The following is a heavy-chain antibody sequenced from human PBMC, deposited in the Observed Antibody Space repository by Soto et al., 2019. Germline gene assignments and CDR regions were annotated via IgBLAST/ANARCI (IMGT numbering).Heavy chain of an antibody. Sequence: GGSLRLSCAASGFTFSSYGMHWVRQAPGKGLEWVAVIWYDGSDKYYADSVKGRFTISRDNSKNTLYLQMNSLRAEDTAVYYCARESYDSSGYYFDYWGQGTLVTVSS. CDR2: IWYDGSDK. J-gene: IGHJ4*02. CDR3: ARESYDSSGYYFDY. CDR1: GFTFSSYG. V-gene: IGHV3-33*01. D-gene: IGHD3-22*01.